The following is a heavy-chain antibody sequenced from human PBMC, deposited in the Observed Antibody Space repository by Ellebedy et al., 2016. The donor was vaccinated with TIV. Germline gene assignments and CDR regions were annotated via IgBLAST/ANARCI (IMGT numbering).Heavy chain of an antibody. CDR3: AKAAFGGVIVFHY. CDR1: GFTFSSYA. V-gene: IGHV3-23*01. J-gene: IGHJ4*02. Sequence: GESLKISCAASGFTFSSYAMSWVRQAPGKGLEWVSAISGSGGSTYHADSVKGRFTITRDNSKNTLALQMNRLRAEDKAVYYCAKAAFGGVIVFHYWGQGTLVTVSS. D-gene: IGHD3-16*02. CDR2: ISGSGGST.